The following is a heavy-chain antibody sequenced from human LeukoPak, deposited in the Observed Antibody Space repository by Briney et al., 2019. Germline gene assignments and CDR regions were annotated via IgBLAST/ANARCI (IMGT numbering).Heavy chain of an antibody. V-gene: IGHV3-21*01. CDR2: ISSSSSYI. D-gene: IGHD6-13*01. Sequence: GGSLRLSCAASGFTFSSYSMNWVRQAPGKGLEWVSSISSSSSYIYYADSVKGRFTLSRDNAKNSLYLQMNSLRAEDTAVYYCARDSPTAAAYFDYWGQGTLVTVSS. CDR1: GFTFSSYS. CDR3: ARDSPTAAAYFDY. J-gene: IGHJ4*02.